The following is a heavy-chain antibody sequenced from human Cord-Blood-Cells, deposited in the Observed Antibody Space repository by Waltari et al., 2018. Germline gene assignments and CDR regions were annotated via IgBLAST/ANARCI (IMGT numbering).Heavy chain of an antibody. CDR2: IWYDGSNK. Sequence: QVQLVESGGGVVQPGRSLRLSCAASGFTFSSYGMPWVRQAPGKGLEWVAVIWYDGSNKYYVDSVKGRFTISRDNSKNTLYLQMNSLRAEDTAVYYCARDLVGRFDYWGQGTLVTVSS. D-gene: IGHD2-8*02. V-gene: IGHV3-33*01. CDR1: GFTFSSYG. J-gene: IGHJ4*02. CDR3: ARDLVGRFDY.